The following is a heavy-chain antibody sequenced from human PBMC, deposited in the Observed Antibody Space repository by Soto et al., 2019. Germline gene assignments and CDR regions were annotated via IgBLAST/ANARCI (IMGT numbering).Heavy chain of an antibody. Sequence: EVQLVESGGGLVQPGGSLRLSCAGSGFTFSSHTMTWVRQAPGKGLEFRSYITSTSSTKNYADSVKGRFTISRDNAKNSRYLQMNSLRDEDTAVYYCARRIAMVGGPCYDSAMDVGGPGPTVTVSS. D-gene: IGHD3-10*01. V-gene: IGHV3-48*02. J-gene: IGHJ6*02. CDR3: ARRIAMVGGPCYDSAMDV. CDR1: GFTFSSHT. CDR2: ITSTSSTK.